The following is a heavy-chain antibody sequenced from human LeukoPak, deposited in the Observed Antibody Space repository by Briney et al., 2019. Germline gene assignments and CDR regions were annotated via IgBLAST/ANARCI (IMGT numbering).Heavy chain of an antibody. D-gene: IGHD4-11*01. CDR3: TRGPYNNYVNPDY. CDR2: IRSKAYGGTA. V-gene: IGHV3-49*04. J-gene: IGHJ4*02. Sequence: PGGSLRLSCTASGFTFGDYAMSWVRQAPGKGLEWVGFIRSKAYGGTAEYAASVKDRFTISRDDSKSIAYLQMNSLKTEDTAVYYCTRGPYNNYVNPDYWGQGTLVTVSS. CDR1: GFTFGDYA.